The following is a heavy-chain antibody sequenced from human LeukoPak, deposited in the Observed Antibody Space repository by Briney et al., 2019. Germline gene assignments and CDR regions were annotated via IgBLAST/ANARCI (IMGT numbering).Heavy chain of an antibody. Sequence: GGSLRLSCAASGFTFSSYGMHWVRQAPGKGLEWVAFIRYDGSNKYYADSVKGRFTISRDNSKNTLYLQMNSLRAEDTAVYYCAKRRRDYGDYDYYFDYWGQGALVTVSS. V-gene: IGHV3-30*02. CDR2: IRYDGSNK. D-gene: IGHD4-17*01. CDR3: AKRRRDYGDYDYYFDY. CDR1: GFTFSSYG. J-gene: IGHJ4*02.